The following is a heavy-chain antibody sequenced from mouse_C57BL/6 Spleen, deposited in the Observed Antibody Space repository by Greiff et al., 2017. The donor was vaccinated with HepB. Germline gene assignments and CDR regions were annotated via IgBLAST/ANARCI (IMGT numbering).Heavy chain of an antibody. Sequence: QVQLQQSGAELVKPGASVKLSCKASGYTFTSYWLHWVKQRPGQGLEWIGMIHPNSGSTNYNEKFKSKATLTVDKSSSTAYMQLSSLTSEDSAVYYCARGYDYLFAYWGQGTLVTVSA. D-gene: IGHD2-4*01. CDR2: IHPNSGST. J-gene: IGHJ3*01. V-gene: IGHV1-64*01. CDR1: GYTFTSYW. CDR3: ARGYDYLFAY.